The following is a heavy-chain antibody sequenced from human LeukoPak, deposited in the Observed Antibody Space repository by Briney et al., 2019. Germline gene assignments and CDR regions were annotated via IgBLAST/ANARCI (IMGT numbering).Heavy chain of an antibody. CDR3: ATLIVGAHAISDY. J-gene: IGHJ4*02. V-gene: IGHV1-8*01. CDR1: GYTFTSYD. CDR2: MNPNSGNT. Sequence: GASVKVSCKASGYTFTSYDINWVRQATGQGLEWVGWMNPNSGNTGYAQKFQGRVTMTRNTSISTAYMELSSLRSEDTAVYYCATLIVGAHAISDYWGQGTLVTVSS. D-gene: IGHD1-26*01.